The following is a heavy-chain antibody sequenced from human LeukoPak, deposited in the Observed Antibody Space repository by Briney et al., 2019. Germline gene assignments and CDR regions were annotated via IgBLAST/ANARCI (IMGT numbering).Heavy chain of an antibody. CDR1: GFTFTTYT. CDR3: ARGDGYFTY. CDR2: ISSGSGHI. V-gene: IGHV3-21*01. Sequence: GGSLRLSCAASGFTFTTYTMNWVRQAPGKRLEWVSSISSGSGHIYYADSMKGRFTISRDNAKSSLYLQMNSLRVEDTAVYYCARGDGYFTYWGQGTLVTVSS. J-gene: IGHJ4*02.